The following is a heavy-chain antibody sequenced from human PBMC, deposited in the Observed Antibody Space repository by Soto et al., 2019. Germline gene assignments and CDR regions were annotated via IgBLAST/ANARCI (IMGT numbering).Heavy chain of an antibody. V-gene: IGHV4-30-4*01. Sequence: SETLSLTCTVSGGSISSGDYYWSWIRQPPGKGLEWIGYIYYSGSTYYNPSLKGRVTISVDTSKNQFSLKLSSVTAADTAVYYCARGPFGWLRSGAPSDYWGQGTLVTVSS. J-gene: IGHJ4*02. CDR1: GGSISSGDYY. CDR3: ARGPFGWLRSGAPSDY. CDR2: IYYSGST. D-gene: IGHD5-12*01.